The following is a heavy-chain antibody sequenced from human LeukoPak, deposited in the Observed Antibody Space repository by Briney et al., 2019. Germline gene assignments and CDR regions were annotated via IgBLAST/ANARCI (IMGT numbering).Heavy chain of an antibody. CDR1: GGSISSYY. CDR3: ARGVYIAAAQYAY. Sequence: SETLSLTCTVSGGSISSYYWSWIRQPPGKGLEWIGYIYYSGTTNYNPSLKSRVTISVDTTKNQFSLKLSSVTAADTAVYYCARGVYIAAAQYAYWGQGTLVTVSS. D-gene: IGHD6-13*01. CDR2: IYYSGTT. V-gene: IGHV4-59*01. J-gene: IGHJ4*02.